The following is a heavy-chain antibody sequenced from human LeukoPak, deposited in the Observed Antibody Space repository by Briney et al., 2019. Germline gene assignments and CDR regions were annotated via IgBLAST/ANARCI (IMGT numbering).Heavy chain of an antibody. D-gene: IGHD6-19*01. Sequence: GGSLRLSCAASEFTFNTYGMHWVRQAPGKGLEWVAVIWYDGSNRYYGDSVKGRFTISRDNSKNTLYLQMNSLRAEDTAVYYCAREKQWLATVDYWGQGILFTVSS. CDR1: EFTFNTYG. CDR2: IWYDGSNR. J-gene: IGHJ4*02. V-gene: IGHV3-33*08. CDR3: AREKQWLATVDY.